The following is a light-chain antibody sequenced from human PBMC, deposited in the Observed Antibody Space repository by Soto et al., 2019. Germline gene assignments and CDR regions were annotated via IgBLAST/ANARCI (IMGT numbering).Light chain of an antibody. V-gene: IGLV1-40*01. Sequence: QSVLTQPPSVSGAPGQRVTLSCTGSTSNIGAGYDVQWYQQLPGTAPKLLIYGITNRPSGVPDRFSGSKSGTSASLAITGLQDEDEADYYCQSYDGGMSGYVLGTGNKVTVL. CDR2: GIT. CDR3: QSYDGGMSGYV. J-gene: IGLJ1*01. CDR1: TSNIGAGYD.